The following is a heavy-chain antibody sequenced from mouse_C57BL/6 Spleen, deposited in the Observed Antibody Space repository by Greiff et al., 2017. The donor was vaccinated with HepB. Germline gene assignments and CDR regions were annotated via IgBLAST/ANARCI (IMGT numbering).Heavy chain of an antibody. V-gene: IGHV2-2*01. CDR3: ARRGTTVAGFAY. D-gene: IGHD1-1*01. J-gene: IGHJ3*01. CDR2: IWSGGST. CDR1: GFSLTSYG. Sequence: VKLMESGPGLVQPSQSLSITCTVSGFSLTSYGVHWVRQSPGKGLEWLGVIWSGGSTDYNAAFISRLSISKDNSKSQVFFKMNSLQADDTAIYYCARRGTTVAGFAYWGQGTLVTVSA.